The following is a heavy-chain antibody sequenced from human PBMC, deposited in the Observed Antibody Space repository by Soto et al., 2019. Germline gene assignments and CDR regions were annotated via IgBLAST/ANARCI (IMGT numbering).Heavy chain of an antibody. CDR2: INPNSSGA. Sequence: ASVKVSCKASGYTFTGYYMHWVRQAPGQGLEWMGWINPNSSGANYAQKFQGWVTMTRDTSISTAYMELSSLRSEDTAVYYCARGGNRDTAMVTNYYYYGMDVWGQGTTVTVSS. J-gene: IGHJ6*02. CDR1: GYTFTGYY. CDR3: ARGGNRDTAMVTNYYYYGMDV. V-gene: IGHV1-2*04. D-gene: IGHD5-18*01.